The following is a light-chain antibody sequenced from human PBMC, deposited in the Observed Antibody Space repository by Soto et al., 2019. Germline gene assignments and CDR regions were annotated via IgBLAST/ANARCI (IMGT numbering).Light chain of an antibody. J-gene: IGLJ2*01. Sequence: QSLLTQSPSASGTPGQRVTIPCSGSASNVGKNEVNWYQQLPGTAPKLLIYGNNKWPSGVPDRFSGSKSGTSASLAISGLQSEDEADYYCSTWDDNLDGVVFGGGTKLTVL. CDR2: GNN. CDR1: ASNVGKNE. V-gene: IGLV1-44*01. CDR3: STWDDNLDGVV.